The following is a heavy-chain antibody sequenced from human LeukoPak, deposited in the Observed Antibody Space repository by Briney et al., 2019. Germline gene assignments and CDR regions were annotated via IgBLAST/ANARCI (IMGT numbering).Heavy chain of an antibody. J-gene: IGHJ6*02. CDR3: ARLRTTGTTRAYYYSGMDV. Sequence: GGSLRLSCAASGFPFNTYWMTWVRQAPGKGLEWVANIKQAGDEKYYIDSVKDRFTISRDTAKNSLYLQMDSLRAEDTAVYYCARLRTTGTTRAYYYSGMDVWGQGTTVTVSS. V-gene: IGHV3-7*04. CDR1: GFPFNTYW. D-gene: IGHD1-1*01. CDR2: IKQAGDEK.